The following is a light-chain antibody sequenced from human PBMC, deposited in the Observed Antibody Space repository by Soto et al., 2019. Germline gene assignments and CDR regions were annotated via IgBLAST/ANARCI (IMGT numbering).Light chain of an antibody. CDR1: SSDVGAYNY. Sequence: QSALTQPASVSGSPGQSISISCTGSSSDVGAYNYAAWYQQKPGKAPKLLIDEVDNRPSGISHRVSGSKSGNTALLTISGLQTEGEADYYCSSYTVINTAVVGGGTKLAVL. CDR2: EVD. J-gene: IGLJ3*02. CDR3: SSYTVINTAV. V-gene: IGLV2-14*01.